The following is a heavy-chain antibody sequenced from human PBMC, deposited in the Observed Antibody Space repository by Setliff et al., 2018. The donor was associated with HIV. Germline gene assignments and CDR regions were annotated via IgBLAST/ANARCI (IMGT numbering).Heavy chain of an antibody. CDR1: GGSLSGYY. V-gene: IGHV4-59*12. CDR2: IYYSGST. CDR3: ARGGYSYGFGRHRAYFQY. J-gene: IGHJ1*01. Sequence: SETLSLTCAVYGGSLSGYYWSWIRQPPGKGLEWIGYIYYSGSTNYNPSLKSRVTISVDTSKNQFSLKLSSVTAADTAVFYCARGGYSYGFGRHRAYFQYWGQGTQVTVSS. D-gene: IGHD5-18*01.